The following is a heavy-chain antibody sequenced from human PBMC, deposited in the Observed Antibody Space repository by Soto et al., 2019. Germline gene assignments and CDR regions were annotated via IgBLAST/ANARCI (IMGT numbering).Heavy chain of an antibody. Sequence: PEGSLRLSCAASGFTFSGSALHWVRQASGKGLEWLGRIRSIPDSDATAYAASVKGRFIISRDDSKNTAYLQMNSLKTEDTAVYYCTRLRSETTVTTSYDYYGMDVWGPGTTVTVSS. J-gene: IGHJ6*02. CDR1: GFTFSGSA. D-gene: IGHD4-17*01. CDR2: IRSIPDSDAT. CDR3: TRLRSETTVTTSYDYYGMDV. V-gene: IGHV3-73*01.